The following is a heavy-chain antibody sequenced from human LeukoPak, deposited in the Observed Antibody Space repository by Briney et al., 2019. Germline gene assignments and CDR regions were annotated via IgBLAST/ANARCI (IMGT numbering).Heavy chain of an antibody. D-gene: IGHD1-26*01. J-gene: IGHJ5*02. Sequence: GSLRLSCAASGFNIPNYGMTWVRQPPGKGLEWIGEINHSGSTNYNPSLKSRVTISVDTSKNQFSLKLSSVTAADTAVYYCARATYSGSYGYWFDPWGQGTLVTVSS. CDR2: INHSGST. V-gene: IGHV4-34*01. CDR1: GFNIPNYG. CDR3: ARATYSGSYGYWFDP.